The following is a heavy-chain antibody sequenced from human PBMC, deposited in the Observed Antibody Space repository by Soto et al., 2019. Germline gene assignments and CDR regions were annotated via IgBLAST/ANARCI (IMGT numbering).Heavy chain of an antibody. V-gene: IGHV4-34*01. CDR3: ARGKHSSGWYGFDY. D-gene: IGHD6-19*01. CDR2: INHSGST. J-gene: IGHJ4*02. Sequence: PSETLSLTCAVYGGSFSGYYWSWIRQPPGKGLEWIGEINHSGSTNYNPSLKSRVIISVDTSKNQFSLKLGSVTAADTAVYYCARGKHSSGWYGFDYWGQGTLVTVSS. CDR1: GGSFSGYY.